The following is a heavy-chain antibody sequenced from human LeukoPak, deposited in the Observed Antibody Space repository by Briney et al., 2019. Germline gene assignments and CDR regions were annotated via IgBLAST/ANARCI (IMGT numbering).Heavy chain of an antibody. CDR2: ISWNSGSI. Sequence: GGSLRLSCAASGFTFDDYAMHWVRQAPGKGLEWVSGISWNSGSIGYADSVKGRFTISRDNAKNSLYLQMNSLRAEDTAVYYCAVDGRREAVLGYWGQGTLVTVSS. CDR1: GFTFDDYA. V-gene: IGHV3-9*01. J-gene: IGHJ4*02. CDR3: AVDGRREAVLGY. D-gene: IGHD1-26*01.